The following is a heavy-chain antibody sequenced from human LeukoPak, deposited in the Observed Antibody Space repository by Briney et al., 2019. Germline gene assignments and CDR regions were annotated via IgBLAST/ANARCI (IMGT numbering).Heavy chain of an antibody. CDR2: ISAYNGNT. CDR3: ARDWSYCSSTSCRNLNWFDP. Sequence: ASAKVSCKASGYTFTSYGIGWVRQAPGQGLEWMGWISAYNGNTNYAQKLQGRVTMTTDTSTSTAYMELRSLRSDDTAVYYCARDWSYCSSTSCRNLNWFDPWGQGTLVTVSS. CDR1: GYTFTSYG. D-gene: IGHD2-2*01. J-gene: IGHJ5*02. V-gene: IGHV1-18*01.